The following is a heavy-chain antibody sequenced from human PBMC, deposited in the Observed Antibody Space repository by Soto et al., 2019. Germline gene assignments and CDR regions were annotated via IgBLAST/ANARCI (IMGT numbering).Heavy chain of an antibody. J-gene: IGHJ4*02. V-gene: IGHV4-59*08. CDR3: ASRGVIVGTFDY. Sequence: QVQLQESGPGLVKPSETLSLTCTVSGGSISSYYWSWIRQPPGKGLEWIGYIYYSGSTNYNPSLKSRVTISVDTSKNQFSLKLSSVTAADTAVYYCASRGVIVGTFDYWGQGTLVTVSS. D-gene: IGHD3-16*02. CDR1: GGSISSYY. CDR2: IYYSGST.